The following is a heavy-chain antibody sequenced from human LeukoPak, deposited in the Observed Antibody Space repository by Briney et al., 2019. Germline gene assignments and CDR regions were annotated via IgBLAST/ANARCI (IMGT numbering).Heavy chain of an antibody. CDR2: ISYSGST. V-gene: IGHV4-61*01. Sequence: PSETLSLTCTVSGGSVSSGSYYWSWIRQPPGKGLEWIGYISYSGSTNYNPSLKSRVTISADTSKNQFSLKLSSVTAADTAVYYCARGGQLWPRDYYWGQGTLVTVSS. CDR1: GGSVSSGSYY. J-gene: IGHJ4*02. CDR3: ARGGQLWPRDYY. D-gene: IGHD3-16*01.